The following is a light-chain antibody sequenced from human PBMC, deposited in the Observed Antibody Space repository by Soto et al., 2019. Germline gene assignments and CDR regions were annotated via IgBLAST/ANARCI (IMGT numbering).Light chain of an antibody. V-gene: IGKV3-15*01. CDR3: HHYNNWPRT. CDR2: GAS. CDR1: QSVTTN. J-gene: IGKJ1*01. Sequence: EIVMTHSPATLSVSPGERATLSCMASQSVTTNLGWYHQKPGQAPRLLIQGASTRATGIPARFSGSGSGTEFTLTISGLQSEDFAINYCHHYNNWPRTFGQGTKVEIK.